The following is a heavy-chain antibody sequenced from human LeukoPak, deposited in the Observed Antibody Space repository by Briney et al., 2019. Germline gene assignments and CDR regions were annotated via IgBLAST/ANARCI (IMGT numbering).Heavy chain of an antibody. J-gene: IGHJ4*02. D-gene: IGHD5/OR15-5a*01. V-gene: IGHV4-4*09. CDR1: GTSIITSY. Sequence: PSETLSLTCTVSGTSIITSYWSWIRQFPGKGLEWIGFIDSSGHTDSNPSLSGRVTISIDTSKNQFFLRLTSVTAADTAVYYCAKGIYDSRLNSNPFDFWGRGTLVTVSS. CDR2: IDSSGHT. CDR3: AKGIYDSRLNSNPFDF.